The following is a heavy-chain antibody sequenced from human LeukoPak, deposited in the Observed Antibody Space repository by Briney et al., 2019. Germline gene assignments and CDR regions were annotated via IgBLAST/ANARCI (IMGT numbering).Heavy chain of an antibody. Sequence: SETLSLTCIVSDYSISSGYFWVWIRPPPGRGLEWIGRIYHSGTTYCNPSLMSRVTISVDRSNNQFSLKLSSLTAADTAVYYCARQVAGTPYFDYWGQGTLVTVSS. CDR2: IYHSGTT. J-gene: IGHJ4*02. V-gene: IGHV4-38-2*02. CDR3: ARQVAGTPYFDY. D-gene: IGHD6-19*01. CDR1: DYSISSGYF.